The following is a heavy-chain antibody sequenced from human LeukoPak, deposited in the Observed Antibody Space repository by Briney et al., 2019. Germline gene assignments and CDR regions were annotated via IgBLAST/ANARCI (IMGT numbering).Heavy chain of an antibody. CDR2: INPNTGVT. D-gene: IGHD4-17*01. J-gene: IGHJ6*02. Sequence: GAAVKVSCKASGYTFTGYYMHWVRQAPGQGLEWMGWINPNTGVTNYAQKFQGRVTLTRETSIITAYMELTRLRSDDTAMYYCARDRTTVTTGYYGMDVWGQGDTLTVSS. CDR1: GYTFTGYY. V-gene: IGHV1-2*02. CDR3: ARDRTTVTTGYYGMDV.